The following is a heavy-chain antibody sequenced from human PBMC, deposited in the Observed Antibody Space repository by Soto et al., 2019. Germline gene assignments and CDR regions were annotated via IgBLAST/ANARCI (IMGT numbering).Heavy chain of an antibody. J-gene: IGHJ5*02. CDR1: GYTFTSYD. CDR3: ARGRGYCSGGSCYEVGRLRSWFDP. D-gene: IGHD2-15*01. V-gene: IGHV1-8*01. Sequence: GASVKVSCKASGYTFTSYDINWVRQATGQGLEWMGWMNPNSGNTGYAQKFQGRVTMTRNTSISTAYMELSSLRSEDTAVYYCARGRGYCSGGSCYEVGRLRSWFDPWGQGTLVTVSS. CDR2: MNPNSGNT.